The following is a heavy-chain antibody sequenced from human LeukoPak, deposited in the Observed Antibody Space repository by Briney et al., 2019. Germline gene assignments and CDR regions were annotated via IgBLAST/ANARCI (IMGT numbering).Heavy chain of an antibody. V-gene: IGHV3-7*05. CDR2: IQQGGSEK. D-gene: IGHD3-16*01. CDR3: ARDWGSVYGMPDY. CDR1: GFTFSSYW. J-gene: IGHJ4*02. Sequence: PWGSLRLSCAASGFTFSSYWMSWVRQAPGKGLEWVANIQQGGSEKYYADSVKGRFTISRDNAKNSLFLQMNSLRAEDTAVYYCARDWGSVYGMPDYWGQGTLVTVSS.